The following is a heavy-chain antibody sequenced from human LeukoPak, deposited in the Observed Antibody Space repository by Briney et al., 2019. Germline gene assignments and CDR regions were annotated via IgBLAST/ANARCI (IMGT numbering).Heavy chain of an antibody. CDR1: GFTFSDYY. CDR2: ISPSGSSI. D-gene: IGHD2-15*01. V-gene: IGHV3-11*04. CDR3: ARGYSRAAFDI. Sequence: GGSLRLSCAASGFTFSDYYMGWIRQAPGKGLEWVSYISPSGSSIHYADSVKGRFTVSRDNGKNSLLLQMNSLRAEDTALYYCARGYSRAAFDIWGQGTVVAVSS. J-gene: IGHJ3*02.